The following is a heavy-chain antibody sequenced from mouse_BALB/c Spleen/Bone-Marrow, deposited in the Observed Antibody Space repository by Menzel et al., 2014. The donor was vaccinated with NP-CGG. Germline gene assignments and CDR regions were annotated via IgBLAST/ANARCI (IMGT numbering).Heavy chain of an antibody. V-gene: IGHV1-61*01. CDR3: ARWGAYFDY. CDR1: GYTFTSYW. CDR2: IDPSDSET. J-gene: IGHJ2*01. Sequence: VQLQQSGAELVRPGTPVKLSCKASGYTFTSYWMNWVKQRPGRGLEWIGRIDPSDSETHYNQKFKDKATLTVDKSSSTAYIQLSSLTSEDFAVYYCARWGAYFDYWGQGTTLTVSS.